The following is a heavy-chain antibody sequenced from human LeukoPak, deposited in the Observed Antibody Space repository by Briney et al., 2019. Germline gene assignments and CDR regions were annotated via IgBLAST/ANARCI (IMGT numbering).Heavy chain of an antibody. CDR1: GGSVSSGSYY. D-gene: IGHD6-25*01. CDR3: ARGGGYGYYFDY. J-gene: IGHJ4*02. Sequence: SETLSLTCTVSGGSVSSGSYYWSWIRQPPGKGLEWIGYIYYSGSTNYNPSLKGRVTMSLDTSKNQFSLKLRSVTAADTAVYYCARGGGYGYYFDYWGQGTLVTVSS. CDR2: IYYSGST. V-gene: IGHV4-61*01.